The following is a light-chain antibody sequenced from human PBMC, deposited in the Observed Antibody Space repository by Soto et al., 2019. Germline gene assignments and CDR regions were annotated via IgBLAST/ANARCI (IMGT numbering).Light chain of an antibody. CDR3: QQYGSSPPLT. Sequence: EIVLTQSPGTLSLSPGERATLSCRASQSVSSSLAWYQQKPGQAPRLLIHGASSRATGIPDRFSGSGSGTDFTLTISRLEPEDFAVYYCQQYGSSPPLTFDGGTKVEIK. V-gene: IGKV3-20*01. CDR2: GAS. J-gene: IGKJ4*01. CDR1: QSVSSS.